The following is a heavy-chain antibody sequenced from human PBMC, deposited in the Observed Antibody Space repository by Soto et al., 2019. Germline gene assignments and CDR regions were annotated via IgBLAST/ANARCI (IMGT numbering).Heavy chain of an antibody. CDR3: AKVTYYDILSGYYFDY. V-gene: IGHV3-23*01. CDR2: ISGSGGGST. CDR1: GFTFSSYS. D-gene: IGHD3-9*01. Sequence: PGGSLILSCVASGFTFSSYSMSWVRQAPGKGLEWVSTISGSGGGSTYYADSVKGRFTISRDNSKNTLYLQMNSLRAEDTAVYYCAKVTYYDILSGYYFDYWGQGTLVTVSS. J-gene: IGHJ4*02.